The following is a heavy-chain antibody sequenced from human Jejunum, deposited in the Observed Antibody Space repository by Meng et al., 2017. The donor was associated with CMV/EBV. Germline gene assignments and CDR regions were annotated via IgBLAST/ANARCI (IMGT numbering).Heavy chain of an antibody. CDR3: ARESGSHYWFDP. CDR1: AGSISGYY. Sequence: QVQLQGSGPGLVKSSETLSLTCFVSAGSISGYYWSWIRQPAGKGLEWIGRIYTSGSTHYNPSLKSRLTMSVDLSNNQISLKLRSVTAADTAVYYCARESGSHYWFDPWGQGTLVTVSS. CDR2: IYTSGST. J-gene: IGHJ5*02. D-gene: IGHD1-26*01. V-gene: IGHV4-4*07.